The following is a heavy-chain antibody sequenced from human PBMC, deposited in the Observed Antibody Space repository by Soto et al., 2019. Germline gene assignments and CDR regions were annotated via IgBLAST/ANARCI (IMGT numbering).Heavy chain of an antibody. J-gene: IGHJ4*02. CDR1: GGSISSSSYY. CDR3: ASPNILYYYDSSDY. CDR2: IYYSGST. D-gene: IGHD3-22*01. V-gene: IGHV4-39*01. Sequence: PSETLSLTCTVSGGSISSSSYYWGWIRQPPGKGLEWIGSIYYSGSTYYNPSLKSRVTISVDTSKNQFSLKLSSVTAADTAVYYCASPNILYYYDSSDYWGQGTLVTVSS.